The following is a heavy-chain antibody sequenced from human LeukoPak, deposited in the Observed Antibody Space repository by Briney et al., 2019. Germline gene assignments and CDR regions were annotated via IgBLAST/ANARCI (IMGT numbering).Heavy chain of an antibody. CDR3: AKASTWYYGSGSYQDY. D-gene: IGHD3-10*01. J-gene: IGHJ4*02. CDR2: ISYDGGNQ. CDR1: GFTFFNYG. V-gene: IGHV3-30*18. Sequence: GGSLRLSCEASGFTFFNYGVHWVRQAPGKGLEWVSLISYDGGNQKYADSVKGRFTISRDNSKNTVYLQLNSLRAEDTAVYYCAKASTWYYGSGSYQDYWGQGTLVTVSS.